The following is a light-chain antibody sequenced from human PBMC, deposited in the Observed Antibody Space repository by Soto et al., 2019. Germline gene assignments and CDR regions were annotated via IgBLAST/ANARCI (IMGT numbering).Light chain of an antibody. Sequence: QSVLTQPRSVSGSPGQSVTISCTGTSSDVGAFNYVSWYQQHPGKAPKLIIYDVTKRPSGVPDRFSGSKSGNTASLTISGLQADDEGDYYCCSYAGTYTFVFGGGTKLTVL. CDR1: SSDVGAFNY. CDR2: DVT. V-gene: IGLV2-11*01. J-gene: IGLJ2*01. CDR3: CSYAGTYTFV.